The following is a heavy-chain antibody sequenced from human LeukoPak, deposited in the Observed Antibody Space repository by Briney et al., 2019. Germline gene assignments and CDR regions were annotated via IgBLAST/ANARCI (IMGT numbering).Heavy chain of an antibody. CDR3: ARMIPLGYCSSTSCYRGGLGFDY. D-gene: IGHD2-2*02. J-gene: IGHJ4*02. CDR2: ISWDGGRT. V-gene: IGHV3-43*01. CDR1: GFTFDDYT. Sequence: PGGSLRLSCAASGFTFDDYTMHWVRQAPGKGLEWVSLISWDGGRTYYADSVKGRFTISRDNSKNSLYLQMNSLRSEDTALYYCARMIPLGYCSSTSCYRGGLGFDYWGQGTLVTVSS.